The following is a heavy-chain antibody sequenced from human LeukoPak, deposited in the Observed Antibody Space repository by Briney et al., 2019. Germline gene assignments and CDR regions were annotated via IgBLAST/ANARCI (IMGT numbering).Heavy chain of an antibody. D-gene: IGHD1-1*01. V-gene: IGHV3-30-3*01. CDR3: ARELKHQLVDP. CDR1: GFTFSSYA. CDR2: ISYDGSNK. Sequence: GGSLRLSCAASGFTFSSYAMHWVRQAPGKGLEWVAVISYDGSNKYYADSVKGRFTISRDNSKNTLYLQMNSLRAEDTAVYYCARELKHQLVDPWGQGTLVTVSS. J-gene: IGHJ5*02.